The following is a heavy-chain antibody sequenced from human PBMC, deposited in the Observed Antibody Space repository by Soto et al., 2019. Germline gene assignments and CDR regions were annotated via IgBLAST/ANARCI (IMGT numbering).Heavy chain of an antibody. CDR2: IAVGSGYT. Sequence: GASVKVSCKASGFTFTSSAFQWVRQARGQRLEWIGWIAVGSGYTNYAQRFQDRVTLTRDMSTSSVYMVLSRLRSDDTAVYYCARRGDSSGWPYWGQGTLVTVSS. J-gene: IGHJ4*02. CDR3: ARRGDSSGWPY. CDR1: GFTFTSSA. D-gene: IGHD6-19*01. V-gene: IGHV1-58*01.